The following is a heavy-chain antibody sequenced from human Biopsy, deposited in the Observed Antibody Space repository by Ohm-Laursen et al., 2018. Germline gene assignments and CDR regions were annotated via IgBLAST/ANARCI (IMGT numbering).Heavy chain of an antibody. Sequence: PPGTLSLTCTVSGGSISSSTTYYWAWLRQPPGQGLEWIGSIYNTETTFYNPSLKSRVTISVNPSTNHFSLKVSSVTAADTALYFCARHPTGFWFDPWGHGTLVTVSS. J-gene: IGHJ5*02. CDR3: ARHPTGFWFDP. CDR1: GGSISSSTTYY. CDR2: IYNTETT. V-gene: IGHV4-39*01.